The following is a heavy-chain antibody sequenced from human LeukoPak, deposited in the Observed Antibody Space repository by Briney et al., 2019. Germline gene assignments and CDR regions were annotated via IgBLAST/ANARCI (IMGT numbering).Heavy chain of an antibody. J-gene: IGHJ4*02. D-gene: IGHD2-2*01. CDR2: IRYDGSNK. CDR1: GFTFSSYG. V-gene: IGHV3-30*02. Sequence: PGGSLRLSCAASGFTFSSYGMHWVRQAPGKGLEWVAFIRYDGSNKYYADSVKGRFTISRDNAKNSLYLQMNSLRAEDTAVYYCASLVPAVLDYWGQGTLVTVSS. CDR3: ASLVPAVLDY.